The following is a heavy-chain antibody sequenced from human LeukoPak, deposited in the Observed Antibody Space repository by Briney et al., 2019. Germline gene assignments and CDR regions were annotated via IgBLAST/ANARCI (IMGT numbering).Heavy chain of an antibody. D-gene: IGHD4-17*01. J-gene: IGHJ2*01. V-gene: IGHV3-53*01. CDR3: ARTVTMEWYFDL. CDR1: GFTVSSNY. Sequence: GGSLRLSCAASGFTVSSNYMSWVRQAPGEGLEWVSVIYSGGSTYYADSVKCRFTISRDNSKNTLYLQMNSLRAEDTAVYYCARTVTMEWYFDLWGRGTLVTVSS. CDR2: IYSGGST.